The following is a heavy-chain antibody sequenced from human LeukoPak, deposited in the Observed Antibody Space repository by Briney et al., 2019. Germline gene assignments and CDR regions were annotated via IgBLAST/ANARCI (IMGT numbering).Heavy chain of an antibody. D-gene: IGHD5-18*01. Sequence: SETLSLTCTVSGGSISSYYWGWIRQPPGKGLGWIGYIYYSGSFNYNPSLKSRVTISADTSKKQFSMKLSSVTAADTAVYYCARSPDGYRYTYFDYWGQGTLVTVSS. CDR1: GGSISSYY. CDR3: ARSPDGYRYTYFDY. J-gene: IGHJ4*02. CDR2: IYYSGSF. V-gene: IGHV4-59*01.